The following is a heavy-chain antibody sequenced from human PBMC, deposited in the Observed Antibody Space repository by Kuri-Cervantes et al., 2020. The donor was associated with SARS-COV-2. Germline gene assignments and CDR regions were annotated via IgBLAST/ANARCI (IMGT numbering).Heavy chain of an antibody. Sequence: GGSLRLSCAASGFTFSSHSMNWVRQAPGKGLEWVSSISSSSSYIYYADSVKGRFTISRDNAKNSLYLQMNSLRAEDTAVYYCARDHPRDYFDYWGQGTLVTVSS. V-gene: IGHV3-21*01. CDR2: ISSSSSYI. CDR3: ARDHPRDYFDY. J-gene: IGHJ4*02. CDR1: GFTFSSHS.